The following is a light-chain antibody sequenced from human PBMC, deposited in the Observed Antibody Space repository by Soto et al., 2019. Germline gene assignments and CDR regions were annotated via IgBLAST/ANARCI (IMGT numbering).Light chain of an antibody. CDR1: QSVSSN. J-gene: IGKJ1*01. CDR3: QQRTDRPPWT. V-gene: IGKV3-11*01. Sequence: EIVMTQSPATLSVSPGERATLSCRASQSVSSNLAWYQQKPGQAPRLLIFDASQRATGIPARFRGSGSGTDLTLSISSLEPEDFAVYYCQQRTDRPPWTFGQGTKVDIK. CDR2: DAS.